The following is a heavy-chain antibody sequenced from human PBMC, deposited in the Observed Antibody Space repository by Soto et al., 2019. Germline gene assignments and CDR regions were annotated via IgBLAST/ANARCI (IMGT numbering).Heavy chain of an antibody. J-gene: IGHJ4*02. CDR2: IYYSGST. CDR1: GGSISSSSYY. CDR3: ARLFPHCGSYLDY. D-gene: IGHD2-21*01. V-gene: IGHV4-39*01. Sequence: QLQLQESGPGLVKPSETLSLTCTVSGGSISSSSYYWGWIRQPPGKGLEWIGSIYYSGSTYYNPSPKSRVTESVVTSTNQFSLKLSSVTAADTAGYYCARLFPHCGSYLDYWGQGTLVTVSS.